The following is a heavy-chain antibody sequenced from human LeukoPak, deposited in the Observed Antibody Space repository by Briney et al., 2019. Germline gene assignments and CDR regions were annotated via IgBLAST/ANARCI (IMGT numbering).Heavy chain of an antibody. CDR2: ITGSGDNT. Sequence: GGSLRLSCAVSGFTFSNCAMTWVRQAPGKGLEWVSVITGSGDNTYYADSVRGRSTISRDNSKNTLYLQMNSLRAEDTAIYYCAEEVGATYPTFDYWGQGTLVTVSS. CDR3: AEEVGATYPTFDY. V-gene: IGHV3-23*01. CDR1: GFTFSNCA. J-gene: IGHJ4*02. D-gene: IGHD1-26*01.